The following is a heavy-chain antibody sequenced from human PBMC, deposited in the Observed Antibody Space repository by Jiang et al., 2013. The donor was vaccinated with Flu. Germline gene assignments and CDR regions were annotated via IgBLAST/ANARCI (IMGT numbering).Heavy chain of an antibody. V-gene: IGHV5-10-1*03. D-gene: IGHD1-14*01. CDR1: GYSFTSYW. CDR3: ARNHWAQRWFDP. J-gene: IGHJ5*02. CDR2: IDPSDSYT. Sequence: QLVESGAEVKKPGESLRISCKGSGYSFTSYWITWVRQMSGKGLEWMGRIDPSDSYTNYSPSFQGHVTISADKSISTAYLQWSSLKASDTAMYYCARNHWAQRWFDPWGQGTLVTVSS.